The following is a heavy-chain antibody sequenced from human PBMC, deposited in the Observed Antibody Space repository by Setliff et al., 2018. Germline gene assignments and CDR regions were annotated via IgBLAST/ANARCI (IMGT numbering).Heavy chain of an antibody. Sequence: PGGSLRLSCAASGFSFRTFSMHWVRQAPGKGLEWVSSISPDSIHIYYADSVKGRFTISRDNAKNSLYLEMNSLRAEDTAVYYCAKLVRGYVEALDNWGQGTQVTSPQ. CDR3: AKLVRGYVEALDN. V-gene: IGHV3-21*04. CDR2: ISPDSIHI. CDR1: GFSFRTFS. D-gene: IGHD5-18*01. J-gene: IGHJ4*02.